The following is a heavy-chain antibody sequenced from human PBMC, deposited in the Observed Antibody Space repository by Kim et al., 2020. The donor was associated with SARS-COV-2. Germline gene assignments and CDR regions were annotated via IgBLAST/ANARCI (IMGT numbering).Heavy chain of an antibody. CDR1: GGSFSGYY. CDR3: ARRLAARHIRVNWFDP. J-gene: IGHJ5*02. V-gene: IGHV4-34*01. D-gene: IGHD6-6*01. Sequence: SETLSLTCAVYGGSFSGYYWSWIRQPPGKGLEWIGEINHSGSTNYNPSLKSRVTISVDTSKNQFSLKLSSVTAADTAVYYCARRLAARHIRVNWFDPWGQGTLVTVSS. CDR2: INHSGST.